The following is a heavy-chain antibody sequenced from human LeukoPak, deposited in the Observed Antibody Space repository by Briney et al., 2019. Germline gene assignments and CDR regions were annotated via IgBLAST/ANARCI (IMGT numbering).Heavy chain of an antibody. V-gene: IGHV4-59*01. CDR2: IYYRGFT. D-gene: IGHD3-10*01. CDR1: GDSINSYY. Sequence: SGTLSLTCTVPGDSINSYYWNWIRQPPGKGLGWIGYIYYRGFTNYNPSLKSRVSTSVDTSKKQFSLKLSSVTAADTAIYYCAGVFSGRRPFELWGKGTLVTVSS. J-gene: IGHJ4*02. CDR3: AGVFSGRRPFEL.